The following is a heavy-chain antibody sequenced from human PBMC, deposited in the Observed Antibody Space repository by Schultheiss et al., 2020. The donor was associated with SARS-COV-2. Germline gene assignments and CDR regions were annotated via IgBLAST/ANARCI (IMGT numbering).Heavy chain of an antibody. CDR3: ARSPGPAELDY. J-gene: IGHJ4*02. Sequence: GGSLRLSFAASGFTFSDYYMSWIRQAPGKGLEWVSYISSSGSAIYYADSVKGRFTISRDNAKKSLYLQMNSLRAEDTAVYYCARSPGPAELDYWGQGTLVTVSS. V-gene: IGHV3-11*04. CDR1: GFTFSDYY. D-gene: IGHD1-14*01. CDR2: ISSSGSAI.